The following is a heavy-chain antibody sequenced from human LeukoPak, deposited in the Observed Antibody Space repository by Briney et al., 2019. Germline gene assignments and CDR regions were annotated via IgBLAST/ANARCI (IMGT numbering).Heavy chain of an antibody. CDR3: ARQTSGWMYYYYMDV. J-gene: IGHJ6*03. Sequence: SETLSLTCTVSGGSISSGSYYWSWIRQPAGKGLEWIGRIYTSGNTNYNPSLKSRVTISVDTSKNQFSLKLSSVTAADTAVYYCARQTSGWMYYYYMDVWGKGTTVTVSS. CDR2: IYTSGNT. D-gene: IGHD6-19*01. V-gene: IGHV4-61*02. CDR1: GGSISSGSYY.